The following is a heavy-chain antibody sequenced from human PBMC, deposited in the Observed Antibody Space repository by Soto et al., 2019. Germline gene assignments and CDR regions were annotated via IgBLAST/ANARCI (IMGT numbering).Heavy chain of an antibody. CDR2: IYDSGSP. CDR3: ARGVGSSPPRY. CDR1: GGSISVYY. V-gene: IGHV4-59*01. Sequence: SETLSLTCTISGGSISVYYWSWIRQPPGQALEWIGYIYDSGSPYYNPSLRSRVIISADTSKNQISLKLTSATAANTAVYYCARGVGSSPPRYWGRGTLVTVSS. J-gene: IGHJ4*02. D-gene: IGHD1-26*01.